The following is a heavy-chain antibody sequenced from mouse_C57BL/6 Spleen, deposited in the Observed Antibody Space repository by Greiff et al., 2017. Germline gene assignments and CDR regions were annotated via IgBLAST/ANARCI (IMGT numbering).Heavy chain of an antibody. Sequence: VQLQQPGAELVKPGASVKLSCKASGYTFTSYWMHWVKQRPGRGLEWIGRIDPNSGGPKYNEKFKSKATLTVDNTSSTAYMQLSSLTSDDSAVYYCARRWTAQAPYAIDYWGQGTSVTVSS. CDR1: GYTFTSYW. D-gene: IGHD3-2*02. CDR2: IDPNSGGP. V-gene: IGHV1-72*01. CDR3: ARRWTAQAPYAIDY. J-gene: IGHJ4*01.